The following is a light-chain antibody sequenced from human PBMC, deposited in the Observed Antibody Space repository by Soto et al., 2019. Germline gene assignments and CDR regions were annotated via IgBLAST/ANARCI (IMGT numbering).Light chain of an antibody. Sequence: DIQMTQSPSTLSASAGDRVTITCRASQSISSWLAWYQQKPGKAPNLLIYKASSLESGVPSRFSGSGSGTEFTLTISSLQPDDFATYYCQQYNSYPITFGQGTRLEI. CDR2: KAS. CDR1: QSISSW. CDR3: QQYNSYPIT. V-gene: IGKV1-5*03. J-gene: IGKJ5*01.